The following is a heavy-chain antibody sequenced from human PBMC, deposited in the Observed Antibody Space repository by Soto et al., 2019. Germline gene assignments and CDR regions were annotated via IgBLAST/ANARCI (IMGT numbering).Heavy chain of an antibody. D-gene: IGHD3-16*01. CDR1: GYSFATYW. V-gene: IGHV5-10-1*01. CDR2: IDPTDSYT. J-gene: IGHJ4*02. Sequence: PGESLKISCQASGYSFATYWISWVRQMPGKGLECMGRIDPTDSYTDYGPSFEGHVTMSVDRSINTAYLEWSSLKASDTAVYYCARTWGSTNDYWGRGTLVTVSS. CDR3: ARTWGSTNDY.